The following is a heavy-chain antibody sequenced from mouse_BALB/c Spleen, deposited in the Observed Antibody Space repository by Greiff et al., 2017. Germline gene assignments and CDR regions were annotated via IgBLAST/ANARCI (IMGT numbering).Heavy chain of an antibody. Sequence: QVQLQQPGAELVRPGASVKLSCKASGYTFTSYWINWVNQRPGQGLEWIGNIYPSDSYTNYNQKFKDKATLTVDKSSSTAYMQLSSPTSEDSAVYYCTRNGYDPAMDYWGQGTSVTVSS. V-gene: IGHV1-69*02. D-gene: IGHD2-2*01. CDR2: IYPSDSYT. CDR1: GYTFTSYW. CDR3: TRNGYDPAMDY. J-gene: IGHJ4*01.